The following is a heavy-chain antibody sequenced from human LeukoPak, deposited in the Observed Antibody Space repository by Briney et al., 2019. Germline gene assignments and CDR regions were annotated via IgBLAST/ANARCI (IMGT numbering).Heavy chain of an antibody. J-gene: IGHJ3*02. D-gene: IGHD3-22*01. V-gene: IGHV3-53*01. CDR2: IYSGGST. CDR1: GFTVSSNY. Sequence: PGGSLRLSCAASGFTVSSNYMSWVRQAPGKGLEWVSVIYSGGSTYYADSVKGRFTISRDNSKNTLYLQMNSLRAEDTAVYYCAKGYYYDSSGYSHDAFDIWGQGTMVTVSS. CDR3: AKGYYYDSSGYSHDAFDI.